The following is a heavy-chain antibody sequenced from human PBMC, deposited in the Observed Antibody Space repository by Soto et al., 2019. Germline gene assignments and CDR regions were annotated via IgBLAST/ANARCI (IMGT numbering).Heavy chain of an antibody. J-gene: IGHJ5*02. CDR2: ISGSGGST. CDR3: AKGYYDFWSGYRTYNWFDP. V-gene: IGHV3-23*01. D-gene: IGHD3-3*01. CDR1: GVSFSSYA. Sequence: GGFLTLSCAASGVSFSSYAMSWVRQAPGKGLEWVSAISGSGGSTYYADSVKGRFTISRDNSKNTLYLQMNSLRVEDTAVYYCAKGYYDFWSGYRTYNWFDPWGQGTLVTVSS.